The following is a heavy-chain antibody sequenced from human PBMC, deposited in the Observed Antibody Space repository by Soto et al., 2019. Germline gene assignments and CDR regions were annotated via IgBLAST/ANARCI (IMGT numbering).Heavy chain of an antibody. J-gene: IGHJ5*02. CDR1: GGSISSSSYY. Sequence: PSETLSLTCTVSGGSISSSSYYWGWIRQPPGKGLEWIGSIYYSGSTYYNPSLKSRVTISVDTSKNQFSLKLSSVTAADTAVYYCARQNPPAARYNWFDPWGQGTLVTVSS. D-gene: IGHD2-2*01. V-gene: IGHV4-39*01. CDR2: IYYSGST. CDR3: ARQNPPAARYNWFDP.